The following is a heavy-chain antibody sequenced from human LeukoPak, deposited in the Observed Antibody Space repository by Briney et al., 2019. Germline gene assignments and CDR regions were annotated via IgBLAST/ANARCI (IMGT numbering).Heavy chain of an antibody. J-gene: IGHJ4*02. CDR3: AREGGHYYDSSGYEE. V-gene: IGHV4-39*07. CDR2: IYYSGST. CDR1: GGSISSSSYY. Sequence: SETLSLTCTVSGGSISSSSYYWGWIRQPPGKGLEWIGSIYYSGSTYYNPSLKSRVTISVDTSKNQFSLKLSSVTAADTAVYYCAREGGHYYDSSGYEEWGQGTLVTVSS. D-gene: IGHD3-22*01.